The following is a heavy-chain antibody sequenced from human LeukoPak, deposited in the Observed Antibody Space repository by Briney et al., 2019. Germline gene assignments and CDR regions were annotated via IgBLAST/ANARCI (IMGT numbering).Heavy chain of an antibody. Sequence: GGSLRLSCAASGFTFSSYSMNWVRQAPGKGLEWVSSISSSSSYIYCADSVKGRFTISRDNAKNSLYLQMNSLRAEDTAVYYCAARWCSSTSCYYNWFDPWGQGTLVTVSS. CDR1: GFTFSSYS. J-gene: IGHJ5*02. CDR3: AARWCSSTSCYYNWFDP. D-gene: IGHD2-2*01. V-gene: IGHV3-21*01. CDR2: ISSSSSYI.